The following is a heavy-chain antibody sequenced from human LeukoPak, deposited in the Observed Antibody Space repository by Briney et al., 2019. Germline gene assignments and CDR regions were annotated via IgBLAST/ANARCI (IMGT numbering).Heavy chain of an antibody. CDR3: AKGRDGYNYWDY. D-gene: IGHD5-24*01. CDR2: ISGSGGST. Sequence: PGGSLRLSCAASGFTFSSYAMSWVRQAPGKGLEGVSAISGSGGSTYYADSVKGRFTISRDNSKNTLYLQMNSLRAEDTAVYYCAKGRDGYNYWDYWGQGTLVTVSS. V-gene: IGHV3-23*01. CDR1: GFTFSSYA. J-gene: IGHJ4*02.